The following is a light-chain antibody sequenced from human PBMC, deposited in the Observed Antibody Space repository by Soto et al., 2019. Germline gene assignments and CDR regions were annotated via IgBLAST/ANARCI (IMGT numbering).Light chain of an antibody. CDR2: DAS. Sequence: DIQMTQYPSTLSATAGDRFTITCRASRSISAWLAWYQKKPGKAPKLLIYDASNLASGVPSRFSGSGSGTEFTLTISNLQPADFATYYCQQYENYWTLGQGTKVDIK. CDR1: RSISAW. V-gene: IGKV1-5*01. CDR3: QQYENYWT. J-gene: IGKJ1*01.